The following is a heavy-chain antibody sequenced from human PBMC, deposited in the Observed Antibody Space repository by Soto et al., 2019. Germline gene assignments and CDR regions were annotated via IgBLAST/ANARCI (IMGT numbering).Heavy chain of an antibody. CDR2: ISYDGSNK. CDR3: ENGPSPSAGSRHDY. V-gene: IGHV3-30*18. J-gene: IGHJ4*02. D-gene: IGHD6-13*01. CDR1: GFPFSSYG. Sequence: RLSCAASGFPFSSYGMHWVRQAPGKGLEWVAVISYDGSNKYYADFVKGRFTISRDNCKNTLYLQMNSLRAEDTAVYYCENGPSPSAGSRHDYWGQGTLVTVSS.